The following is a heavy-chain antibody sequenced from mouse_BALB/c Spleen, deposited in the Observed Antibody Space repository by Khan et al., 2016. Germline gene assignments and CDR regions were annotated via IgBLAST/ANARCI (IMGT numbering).Heavy chain of an antibody. J-gene: IGHJ2*01. CDR1: GFTFSSFG. CDR3: GRGDY. Sequence: EVQLVESGGGLVQPGGSRKLSCAASGFTFSSFGMHWVRQAPEKGLEWVAFISSGSSAIYYADTVKGRFTISRDNPKNTLFLQMTSLRSEDTAMYYCGRGDYWGQGTTRTVSS. V-gene: IGHV5-17*02. CDR2: ISSGSSAI.